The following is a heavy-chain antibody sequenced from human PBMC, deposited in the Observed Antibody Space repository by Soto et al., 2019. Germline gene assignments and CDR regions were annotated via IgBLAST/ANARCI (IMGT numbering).Heavy chain of an antibody. D-gene: IGHD2-2*01. J-gene: IGHJ6*03. CDR3: ARGGDIAVVPASPPPYYYYYMAV. V-gene: IGHV1-2*04. CDR2: INPNSGGT. Sequence: ASVKVSCKASGYTFTGYYMHWVRQAPGQGLEWMGWINPNSGGTNYAQKFQGWVTMTRDTSISTAYMELSRLRSDDTAVYYCARGGDIAVVPASPPPYYYYYMAVSGQGTTVTVSS. CDR1: GYTFTGYY.